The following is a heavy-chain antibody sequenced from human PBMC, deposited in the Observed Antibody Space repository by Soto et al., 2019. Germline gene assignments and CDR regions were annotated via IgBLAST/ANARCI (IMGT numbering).Heavy chain of an antibody. V-gene: IGHV3-53*01. J-gene: IGHJ6*02. D-gene: IGHD2-2*01. CDR1: GFTVSSNY. Sequence: HPGGSLRLSCAASGFTVSSNYMSWVRQAPGKGLEWVSVIYSGGSTYYADSVKGRFTISRDNSKNTLYLQMNSLRAEDTAVYYCARDIVVVPAAAPNHYYYYGMDVWGQGTTVTVSS. CDR3: ARDIVVVPAAAPNHYYYYGMDV. CDR2: IYSGGST.